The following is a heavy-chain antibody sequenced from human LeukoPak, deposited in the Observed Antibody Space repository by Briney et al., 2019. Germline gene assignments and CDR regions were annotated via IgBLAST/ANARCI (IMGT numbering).Heavy chain of an antibody. J-gene: IGHJ4*02. CDR2: IYSGGST. CDR1: GFTFSSYA. V-gene: IGHV3-66*01. Sequence: HPGGSLRLSCAASGFTFSSYAMHWVRQAPGKGLEWVSVIYSGGSTYYADSVKGRFTISRDNSKNTLYLQMNSLRAEDAAVYYCAREIIVVAGTTTAYWGQGTLVTVSS. D-gene: IGHD6-19*01. CDR3: AREIIVVAGTTTAY.